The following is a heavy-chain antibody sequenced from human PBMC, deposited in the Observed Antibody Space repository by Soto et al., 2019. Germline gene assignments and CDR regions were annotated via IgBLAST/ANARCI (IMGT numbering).Heavy chain of an antibody. D-gene: IGHD6-19*01. J-gene: IGHJ4*02. Sequence: QVQLVQSGAEVKKPGSSVKVSCKASGYTFTSYYMHWVRQAPGQGLEWMGIINPSGGSTSYAQKFQGRVTMTRDTSTSTVYMERSSLRSEDTAVYYGARYDRQWLGEFGYWGQGTLVTVSS. CDR1: GYTFTSYY. V-gene: IGHV1-46*01. CDR3: ARYDRQWLGEFGY. CDR2: INPSGGST.